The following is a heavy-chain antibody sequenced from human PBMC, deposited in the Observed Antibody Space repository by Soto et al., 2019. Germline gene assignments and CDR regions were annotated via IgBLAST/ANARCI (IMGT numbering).Heavy chain of an antibody. CDR1: GYTFTSYY. J-gene: IGHJ6*02. Sequence: ASVKVSCKASGYTFTSYYMHWVRQAPGQGLEWMGIINPSGGSTSYAQKFQGRVTMTRDTSTSTVYMELSSLRSEDTAVYYCARVTVEMATINYYYYGMDVWGQGTTVTVSS. V-gene: IGHV1-46*01. CDR3: ARVTVEMATINYYYYGMDV. CDR2: INPSGGST. D-gene: IGHD5-12*01.